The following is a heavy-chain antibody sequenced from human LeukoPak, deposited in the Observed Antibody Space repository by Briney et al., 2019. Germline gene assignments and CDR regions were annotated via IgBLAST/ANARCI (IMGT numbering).Heavy chain of an antibody. CDR2: IGTSSITI. J-gene: IGHJ4*02. D-gene: IGHD4-23*01. V-gene: IGHV3-48*02. Sequence: GGSLRLSCAASGFTFSTYGMNWVRQAPGKGLEWVSYIGTSSITIYYADSVKGRFTISRDNAKNSLYLQMNRLRDEDTAVYYCARHDYGGNSGDYWGQGTLVTVSS. CDR3: ARHDYGGNSGDY. CDR1: GFTFSTYG.